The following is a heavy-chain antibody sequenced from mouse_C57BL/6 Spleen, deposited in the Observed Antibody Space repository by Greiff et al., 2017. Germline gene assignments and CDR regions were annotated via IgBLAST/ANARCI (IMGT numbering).Heavy chain of an antibody. CDR1: GYAFSSSW. V-gene: IGHV1-82*01. J-gene: IGHJ3*01. CDR2: IYPGDGDT. D-gene: IGHD1-1*01. Sequence: QVQLKESGPELVKPGASVKISCKASGYAFSSSWMNWVKQRPGKGLEWIGRIYPGDGDTNYNGKFKGKATLTADKSSSTAYMQLSSLTSEDSAVYFCARGTTVVATDAAWFAYWGQGTLVTVSA. CDR3: ARGTTVVATDAAWFAY.